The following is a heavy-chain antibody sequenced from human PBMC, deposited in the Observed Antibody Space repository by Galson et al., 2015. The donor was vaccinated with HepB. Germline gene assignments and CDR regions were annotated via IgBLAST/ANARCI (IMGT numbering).Heavy chain of an antibody. J-gene: IGHJ4*02. CDR2: ISGSGGST. CDR1: GFTFSRYA. Sequence: SLRLSCAASGFTFSRYAMSWVRQAPGKGLEWVSAISGSGGSTYYADSVKGRFTISRDNSKNTLYLQMNSLRAEDTAVYYCAKDSEGYGGNPFDYWGQGTLVTVSS. V-gene: IGHV3-23*01. D-gene: IGHD4-23*01. CDR3: AKDSEGYGGNPFDY.